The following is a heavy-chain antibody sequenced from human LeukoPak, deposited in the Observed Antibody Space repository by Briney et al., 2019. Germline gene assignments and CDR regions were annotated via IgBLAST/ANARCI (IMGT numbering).Heavy chain of an antibody. CDR3: AKDHAIGVLDY. CDR1: GFTFSSYG. J-gene: IGHJ4*02. Sequence: GGSLRLSCAASGFTFSSYGMHWVRQAPGKGLEWVAVISYDGSNKYYADSVKGRFAISRDNSKNTLYLQMNSLRAEDTAVYYCAKDHAIGVLDYWGQGTLVTVSS. CDR2: ISYDGSNK. D-gene: IGHD3-10*01. V-gene: IGHV3-30*18.